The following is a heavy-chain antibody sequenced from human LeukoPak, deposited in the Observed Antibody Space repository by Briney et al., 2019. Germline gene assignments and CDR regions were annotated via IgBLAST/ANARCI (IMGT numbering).Heavy chain of an antibody. Sequence: GGSLRLSCAASGFTFSSYAMSWVRQAPGKGLEWVSAISGSGGSTYYADSVKGRFTISRDNSKNTLYLQMNSLRAEDAAVYYCARAYYDFWSVSHAFDIWGQGTMVTVSS. CDR3: ARAYYDFWSVSHAFDI. D-gene: IGHD3-3*01. V-gene: IGHV3-23*01. J-gene: IGHJ3*02. CDR1: GFTFSSYA. CDR2: ISGSGGST.